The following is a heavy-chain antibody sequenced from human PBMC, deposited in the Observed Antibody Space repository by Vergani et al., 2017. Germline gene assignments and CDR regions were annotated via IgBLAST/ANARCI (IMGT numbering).Heavy chain of an antibody. J-gene: IGHJ4*02. V-gene: IGHV1-69*04. CDR1: GGTFSSYA. Sequence: QVQLVQSGAEVKKPGSSVKVSCKASGGTFSSYAISWVRQAPGQGLEWMGRIIPILGIAHYSQKFQGRVTMTTDTSTSTAYMELRSLRSDDTAVYYCARVLSGYGXAPYWGQGTLVTVSS. D-gene: IGHD3-3*01. CDR3: ARVLSGYGXAPY. CDR2: IIPILGIA.